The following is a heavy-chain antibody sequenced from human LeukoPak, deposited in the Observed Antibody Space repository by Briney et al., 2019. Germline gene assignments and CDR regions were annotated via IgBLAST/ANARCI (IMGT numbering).Heavy chain of an antibody. J-gene: IGHJ4*02. V-gene: IGHV4-59*01. D-gene: IGHD6-19*01. Sequence: SETLSLTCTVSGGSISSYYWSWIRQPPGKGLEWIGYIYYSGSTNYNPSLKSRVTISVDTSKNQFSLKLSSVTAADTAVYCCARDGPYSSGWYGGFGYWGQGTLVTVSS. CDR2: IYYSGST. CDR3: ARDGPYSSGWYGGFGY. CDR1: GGSISSYY.